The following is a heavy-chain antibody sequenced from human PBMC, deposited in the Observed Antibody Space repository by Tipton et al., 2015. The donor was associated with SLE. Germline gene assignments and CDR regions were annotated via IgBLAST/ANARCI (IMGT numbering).Heavy chain of an antibody. CDR2: IYGGGST. CDR1: GFTVSSNY. D-gene: IGHD6-19*01. V-gene: IGHV3-53*05. J-gene: IGHJ4*02. Sequence: SLRLSCAASGFTVSSNYMSWVRQAPGKGLEWVSVIYGGGSTYYADSVKGRFTISRDNSKNTLYLQMNSLRAEDTAVYYCARDRGSGWFDFDYWGQGTLVTVSS. CDR3: ARDRGSGWFDFDY.